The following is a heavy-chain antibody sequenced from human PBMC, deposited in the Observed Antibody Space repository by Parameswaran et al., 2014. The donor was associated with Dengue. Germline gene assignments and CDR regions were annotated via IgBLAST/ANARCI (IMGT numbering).Heavy chain of an antibody. CDR3: AKDGQYGHREETPDY. V-gene: IGHV3-23*01. CDR2: ISASGGST. Sequence: RWIRQPPGKGLEWVSGISASGGSTYYADFVKGRFTISRDIFKNTVFLQMNTLRAEDTATYYCAKDGQYGHREETPDYWGQGTLVTVSS. D-gene: IGHD4-17*01. J-gene: IGHJ4*02.